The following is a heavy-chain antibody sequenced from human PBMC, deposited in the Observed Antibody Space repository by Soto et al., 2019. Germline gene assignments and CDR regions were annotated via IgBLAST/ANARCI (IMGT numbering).Heavy chain of an antibody. CDR1: GGSISSYY. V-gene: IGHV4-59*08. CDR3: ARAPVNCSSTSCYDPHSSSWRTNHFDY. D-gene: IGHD2-2*01. CDR2: IYYNVNT. J-gene: IGHJ4*02. Sequence: NPSETLSLTCTVSGGSISSYYWSWIRQPPGKGLEWIGYIYYNVNTNYNPSLKSRVTISVDTSKNQFSLKLSSVTAADTAVYYCARAPVNCSSTSCYDPHSSSWRTNHFDYWGQGTLVTVSS.